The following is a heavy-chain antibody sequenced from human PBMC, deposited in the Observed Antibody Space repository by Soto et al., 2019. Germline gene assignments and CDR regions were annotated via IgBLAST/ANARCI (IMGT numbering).Heavy chain of an antibody. J-gene: IGHJ4*02. D-gene: IGHD3-9*01. Sequence: EVQLVESGGGLVKPGGSLRLSCAASGFTFSNAWMSWVRQAPGKGLEWVGRVKSKTDGGTTDYAAPVTGRFTISRDDSKNTLYHQMNSLKTEDTAVYYCTTPPYYDILTGYYPDDYGGQGTLVTVSS. CDR2: VKSKTDGGTT. CDR1: GFTFSNAW. CDR3: TTPPYYDILTGYYPDDY. V-gene: IGHV3-15*01.